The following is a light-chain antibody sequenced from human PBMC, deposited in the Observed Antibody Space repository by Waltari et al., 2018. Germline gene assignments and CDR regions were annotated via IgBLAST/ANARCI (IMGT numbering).Light chain of an antibody. CDR1: NSDVGGYAS. J-gene: IGLJ2*01. Sequence: QSALSQPAPVSGSPGQSITISCTGTNSDVGGYASVSWYQHHPGKAPKLLMYEVINRPSGVSHRFSGSKSDNTASLTISGLQAEDEADYYCTSYTTTSPLVVFGGGTKVTVL. CDR2: EVI. V-gene: IGLV2-14*01. CDR3: TSYTTTSPLVV.